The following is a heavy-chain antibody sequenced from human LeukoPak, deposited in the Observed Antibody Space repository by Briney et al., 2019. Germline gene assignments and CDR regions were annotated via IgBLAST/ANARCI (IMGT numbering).Heavy chain of an antibody. CDR2: INPNSGGT. CDR1: AYTFTGNY. CDR3: ARDYCSGGSCPFDS. V-gene: IGHV1-2*02. J-gene: IGHJ5*01. D-gene: IGHD2-15*01. Sequence: ASVKVSCKASAYTFTGNYMHWVRQAPGQGLEWMGWINPNSGGTNYAQKFQGRVTMTRDASMSTVYMELSRLRSDDTAMYYCARDYCSGGSCPFDSWGQGTLVTVSS.